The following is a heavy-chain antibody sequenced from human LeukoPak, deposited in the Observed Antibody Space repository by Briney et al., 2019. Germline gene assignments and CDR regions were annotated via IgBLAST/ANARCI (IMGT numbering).Heavy chain of an antibody. Sequence: PSETLSLTCTVSGGSISSSSYYWGWIRQPPGKGLEWIGSIYYSGSTYYNPSLKSRVTISVDTSKNQFSLKLSSVTAADTAVYYCARQLVPAAIPLYYYYYYMDVWGKGTTVTVSS. V-gene: IGHV4-39*01. CDR2: IYYSGST. CDR1: GGSISSSSYY. D-gene: IGHD2-2*01. J-gene: IGHJ6*03. CDR3: ARQLVPAAIPLYYYYYYMDV.